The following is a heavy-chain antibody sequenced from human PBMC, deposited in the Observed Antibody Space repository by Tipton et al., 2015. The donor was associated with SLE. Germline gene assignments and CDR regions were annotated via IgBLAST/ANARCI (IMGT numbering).Heavy chain of an antibody. J-gene: IGHJ4*02. CDR2: IYPGDSDT. CDR3: ARQYSYAKGYFDY. V-gene: IGHV5-51*01. Sequence: QLVQSGAEVKKPGESLKISCKGSGYSFTSYWIGWVRQMPGKGLEWMGIIYPGDSDTRYSPSSQGQVTISADKSISPAYLPWSSLKASDTAMYYCARQYSYAKGYFDYWGQGTLVPVSS. CDR1: GYSFTSYW. D-gene: IGHD5-18*01.